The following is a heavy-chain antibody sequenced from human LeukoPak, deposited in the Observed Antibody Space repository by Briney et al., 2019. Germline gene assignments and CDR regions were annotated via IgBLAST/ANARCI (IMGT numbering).Heavy chain of an antibody. CDR2: ISGSGDST. V-gene: IGHV3-23*01. J-gene: IGHJ4*02. Sequence: GGSLRLSCAASGFTFSNYAMRWVRQAPGKGLEWVSGISGSGDSTYYADSVKGRFTISRDNSKNTLYLQMNSLRAEDTAVYYCASSHYDFWSGYNLGHDYWGQGTLATVSS. CDR3: ASSHYDFWSGYNLGHDY. CDR1: GFTFSNYA. D-gene: IGHD3-3*01.